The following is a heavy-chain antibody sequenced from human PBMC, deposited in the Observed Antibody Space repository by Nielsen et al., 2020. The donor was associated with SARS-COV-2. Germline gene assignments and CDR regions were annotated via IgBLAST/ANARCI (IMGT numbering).Heavy chain of an antibody. J-gene: IGHJ4*02. CDR3: ARSKLRFLEWLRPDYFDS. Sequence: GGSLRLSCAASGFTFSSYDMHWVRQATGKGLEWVSAIGTAGDTYYPGSVKGRFTISRENAKNSLYLQMNSLRAGDTAVYYCARSKLRFLEWLRPDYFDSWGLGTLVTVSS. D-gene: IGHD3-3*01. CDR1: GFTFSSYD. V-gene: IGHV3-13*04. CDR2: IGTAGDT.